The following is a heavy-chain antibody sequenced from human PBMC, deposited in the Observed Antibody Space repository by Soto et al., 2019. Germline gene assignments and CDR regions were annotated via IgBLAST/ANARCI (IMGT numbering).Heavy chain of an antibody. CDR2: FDPEDGET. CDR1: GYTLTELS. V-gene: IGHV1-24*01. Sequence: VASVKVSCKVSGYTLTELSMHWVRQAPGKGLEWMGGFDPEDGETIYAQKFQGRVTMTEDTSTDTAYMELSSLRSEDTAVYYCATATLGYCSGGSCYPAGWYFDLWGRGTLVTVSS. CDR3: ATATLGYCSGGSCYPAGWYFDL. D-gene: IGHD2-15*01. J-gene: IGHJ2*01.